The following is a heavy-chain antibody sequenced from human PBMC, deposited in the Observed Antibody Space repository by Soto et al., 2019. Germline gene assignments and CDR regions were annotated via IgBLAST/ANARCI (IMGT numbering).Heavy chain of an antibody. CDR3: ARQSGGDIVLVPAAIDY. V-gene: IGHV5-51*01. CDR2: IYPGDSDT. D-gene: IGHD2-2*02. CDR1: GYTFTIYW. Sequence: GESLKISCKGSGYTFTIYWIAWVRQMPGKGLEWMGIIYPGDSDTRYSPSFQGQVTISADKSISTAYLQWSSLKASDTAMYYCARQSGGDIVLVPAAIDYWGQGTLVTVSS. J-gene: IGHJ4*02.